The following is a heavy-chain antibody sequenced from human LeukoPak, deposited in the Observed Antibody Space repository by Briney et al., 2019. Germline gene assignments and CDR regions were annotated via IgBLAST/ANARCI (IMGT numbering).Heavy chain of an antibody. CDR1: GFTFSSYS. CDR3: ARDRRLGIAVAGTGLDY. D-gene: IGHD6-19*01. J-gene: IGHJ4*02. Sequence: PGGSLRLSCAASGFTFSSYSMNWVRQAPGKGLEWVSSISSSSSYIYYADSVKGRFTISRDNAKNSLYLQMNSLRAGDTAVYYCARDRRLGIAVAGTGLDYWGQGTLVTVSS. V-gene: IGHV3-21*01. CDR2: ISSSSSYI.